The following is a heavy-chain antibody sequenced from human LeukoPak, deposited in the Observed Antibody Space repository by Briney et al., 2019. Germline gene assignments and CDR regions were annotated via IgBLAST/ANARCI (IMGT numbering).Heavy chain of an antibody. D-gene: IGHD2-21*02. CDR2: IYTSGST. J-gene: IGHJ6*03. CDR1: GGSISSYY. V-gene: IGHV4-4*07. CDR3: ARTYCGGDCRGYYYHYYMDV. Sequence: SETLSLTCTVSGGSISSYYWNWIRQPPGKGLEWIGRIYTSGSTKYNPSLKSRVTISVDRSKNQFSLKLSSVTAADTAVYYCARTYCGGDCRGYYYHYYMDVWGKGTTVTISS.